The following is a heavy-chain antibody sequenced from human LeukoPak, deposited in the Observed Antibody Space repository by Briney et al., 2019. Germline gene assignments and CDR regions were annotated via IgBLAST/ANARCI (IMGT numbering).Heavy chain of an antibody. D-gene: IGHD2-15*01. CDR2: ISAYNGNT. CDR1: GYTFTSYG. V-gene: IGHV1-18*01. J-gene: IGHJ6*03. Sequence: ASVKVSCKASGYTFTSYGISWVRQAPGQGLEWMRWISAYNGNTNYAQKLQGRVTMTTDTSTSTAYMELRSLRSDDTAVYYCARAGYCSGGSCFGGLYYYYYMDVWGKGTTVTVPS. CDR3: ARAGYCSGGSCFGGLYYYYYMDV.